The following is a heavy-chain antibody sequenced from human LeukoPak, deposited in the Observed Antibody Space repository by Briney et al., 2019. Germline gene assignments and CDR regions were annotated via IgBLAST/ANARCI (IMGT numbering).Heavy chain of an antibody. D-gene: IGHD2-21*02. Sequence: PSETLSLTCTVSGGSISSYYWSWIRQPPGKGLEWIGYIYYSGSTNYNPSLKSRVTLSVDTSKNQFSLKLSSVTAADTAVYYCARVGCGGDCYSSEYYYYYGMDVWGQGTTVTVSS. J-gene: IGHJ6*02. CDR1: GGSISSYY. V-gene: IGHV4-59*01. CDR3: ARVGCGGDCYSSEYYYYYGMDV. CDR2: IYYSGST.